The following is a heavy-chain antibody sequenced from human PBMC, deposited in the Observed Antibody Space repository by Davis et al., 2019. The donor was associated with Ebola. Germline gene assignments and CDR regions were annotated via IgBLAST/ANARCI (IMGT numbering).Heavy chain of an antibody. Sequence: GESLKISCAASGLTFSIYWMSWVRQAPGKGLEWVANIKQDGSEKYYVDSVKGRFTISRDNAEKSLYLQMNSLRVEDTAVYYCAREVGAPAAMVWHYYGMDVWGQGTTVTVSS. CDR1: GLTFSIYW. J-gene: IGHJ6*02. D-gene: IGHD2-2*01. CDR2: IKQDGSEK. CDR3: AREVGAPAAMVWHYYGMDV. V-gene: IGHV3-7*01.